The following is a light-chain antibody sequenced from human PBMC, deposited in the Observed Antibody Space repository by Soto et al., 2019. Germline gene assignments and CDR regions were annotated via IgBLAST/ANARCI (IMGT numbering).Light chain of an antibody. CDR2: GVN. CDR1: SSYVGIYNR. CDR3: SSSSSINTYV. V-gene: IGLV2-18*02. Sequence: QSALTQPPSVSGSPGQSVTISRPGTSSYVGIYNRVSWYQQPPGTAPKLIIYGVNNRPSGVPDRFSGSKSGNTASLTISGLQAEDEADYYCSSSSSINTYVFGTGTRSPS. J-gene: IGLJ1*01.